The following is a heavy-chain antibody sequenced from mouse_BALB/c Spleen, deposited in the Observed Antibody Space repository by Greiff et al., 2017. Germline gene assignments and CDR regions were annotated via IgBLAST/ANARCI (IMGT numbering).Heavy chain of an antibody. J-gene: IGHJ3*01. CDR3: ARYDGSLLLRTYAY. CDR1: GFSLTSYG. D-gene: IGHD1-1*01. CDR2: IWSGGST. V-gene: IGHV2-2*02. Sequence: QVQLQQSGPGLVQPSQSLSITCTVSGFSLTSYGVHWVRQSPGKGLEWLGVIWSGGSTDYNAASISRLSISKDNSKSYVSIKLNSLQANDTAIYYCARYDGSLLLRTYAYWGQGTLVTVSA.